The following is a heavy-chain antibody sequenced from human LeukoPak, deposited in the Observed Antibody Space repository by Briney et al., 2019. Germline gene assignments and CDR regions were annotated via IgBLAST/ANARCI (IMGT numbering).Heavy chain of an antibody. CDR3: ARVAYYYDSSGYYPGYFDY. CDR2: ISAYNGNT. J-gene: IGHJ4*02. CDR1: GYTFTSYG. D-gene: IGHD3-22*01. V-gene: IGHV1-18*01. Sequence: ASVKVSCKASGYTFTSYGISWVRQAPGQGLEWMGWISAYNGNTNYAQKLQGRVTMTTDTSASTAYMELSSLRSEDTAVYYCARVAYYYDSSGYYPGYFDYWGQGTLVTVSS.